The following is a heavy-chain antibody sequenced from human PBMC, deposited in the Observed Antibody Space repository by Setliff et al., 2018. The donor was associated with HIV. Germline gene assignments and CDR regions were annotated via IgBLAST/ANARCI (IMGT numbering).Heavy chain of an antibody. CDR2: FDPQDGET. CDR3: AIEGAGGWLRPMPDY. V-gene: IGHV1-24*01. Sequence: ASVKVSCKVSGFTLNEVSIHGVRQAPGKGLEWMGYFDPQDGETVYAQKFQGRVTMTEDTSTDTAYMELSGLRSEDTAVYYCAIEGAGGWLRPMPDYWGQGTLVTVSS. CDR1: GFTLNEVS. D-gene: IGHD5-12*01. J-gene: IGHJ4*02.